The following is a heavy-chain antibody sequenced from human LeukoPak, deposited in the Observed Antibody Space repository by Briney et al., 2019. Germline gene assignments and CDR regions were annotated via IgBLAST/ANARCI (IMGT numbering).Heavy chain of an antibody. CDR1: GGSISSSSYY. CDR3: AREGPVGARTFDY. V-gene: IGHV4-39*07. CDR2: IYYSGST. D-gene: IGHD1-26*01. J-gene: IGHJ4*02. Sequence: SETLSLTCTVSGGSISSSSYYWGWIRQPPGKGLEWIGSIYYSGSTYYNPSLKSRVTISVDTSKNQFSLKLSSVTAADTAVYYCAREGPVGARTFDYWGRGTLVTVSS.